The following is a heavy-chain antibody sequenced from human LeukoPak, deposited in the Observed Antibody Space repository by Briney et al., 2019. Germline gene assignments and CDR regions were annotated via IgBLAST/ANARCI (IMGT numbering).Heavy chain of an antibody. Sequence: GGCLRLSCAVSGFSFSNYAMTWVRRAPGKGLEWVSLISGTGVSTYYADSVTGRFTFSRDNSKNTLYLQMNSLRAEDTAVYYCAKDHPSGGNTRSGYYYYGMDVWGQGTTVTVSS. V-gene: IGHV3-23*01. CDR2: ISGTGVST. CDR1: GFSFSNYA. CDR3: AKDHPSGGNTRSGYYYYGMDV. D-gene: IGHD4-23*01. J-gene: IGHJ6*02.